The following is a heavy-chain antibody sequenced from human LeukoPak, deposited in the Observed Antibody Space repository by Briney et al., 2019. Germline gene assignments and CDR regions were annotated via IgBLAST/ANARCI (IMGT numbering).Heavy chain of an antibody. CDR2: IRYDGSNK. CDR1: GFTFSSYG. D-gene: IGHD2-15*01. J-gene: IGHJ6*03. V-gene: IGHV3-30*02. CDR3: AREGSRGYYYYMDV. Sequence: GGSLRLSCAASGFTFSSYGMHWVRQAPGKGLEWVAFIRYDGSNKYYADSVKGRFTISRDNSKNTLYLQMNSLRAEDTAVYYCAREGSRGYYYYMDVWGKGTTVTVSS.